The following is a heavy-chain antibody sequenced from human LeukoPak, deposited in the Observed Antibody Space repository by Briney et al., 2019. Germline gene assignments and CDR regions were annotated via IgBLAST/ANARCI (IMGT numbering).Heavy chain of an antibody. D-gene: IGHD1-1*01. CDR3: ARDLEYKFFDY. V-gene: IGHV3-74*03. J-gene: IGHJ4*02. CDR1: GFPFGDYV. Sequence: GGSLRLSCAASGFPFGDYVMHWVRQVPGKGLVWVSRISHDGTSITYADSVKGRFTVSRDNAKHTLYLQMESVRVEDTAVYYCARDLEYKFFDYWGQGALVTVSS. CDR2: ISHDGTSI.